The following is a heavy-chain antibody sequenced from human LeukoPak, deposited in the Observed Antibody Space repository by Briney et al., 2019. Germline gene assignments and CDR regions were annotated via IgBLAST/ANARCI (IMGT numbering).Heavy chain of an antibody. Sequence: PSETLSLTCAVYGGSFSGYYWSWIRQPPGKGLEWIGEINHSGSTNYNLSLKSRVTISIDTSKNQFSLKLSSVTAADTAVYYCARGRVYYMDVWGKGTTVTVSS. J-gene: IGHJ6*03. CDR2: INHSGST. CDR3: ARGRVYYMDV. V-gene: IGHV4-34*01. CDR1: GGSFSGYY.